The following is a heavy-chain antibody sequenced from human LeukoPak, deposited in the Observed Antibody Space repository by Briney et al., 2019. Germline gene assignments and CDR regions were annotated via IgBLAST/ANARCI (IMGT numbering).Heavy chain of an antibody. V-gene: IGHV3-23*01. Sequence: PGGSLRLSCAASGFTFSSYAMSWVRQAPGKGLEWVSAISGSGGSTYYADSVKGRFTISRDNSKNTLYLQMNSLRVEDTALYYCAKLTTAARIYDFWSGYYFDYWGQGTLVNVSS. CDR3: AKLTTAARIYDFWSGYYFDY. CDR1: GFTFSSYA. J-gene: IGHJ4*02. CDR2: ISGSGGST. D-gene: IGHD3-3*01.